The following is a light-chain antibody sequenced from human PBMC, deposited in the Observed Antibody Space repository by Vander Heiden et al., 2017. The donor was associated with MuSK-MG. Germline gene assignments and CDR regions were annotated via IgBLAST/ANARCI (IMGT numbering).Light chain of an antibody. CDR3: QQSYSTPPIT. J-gene: IGKJ4*01. CDR1: QSISSY. V-gene: IGKV1-39*01. Sequence: VTITCRSSQSISSYLNWYQQKPGKAPKLLIYAASSLQSGVPSGFSGSGSGTDFTLTISSLQPEDFATYYCQQSYSTPPITFGGGTKVEIK. CDR2: AAS.